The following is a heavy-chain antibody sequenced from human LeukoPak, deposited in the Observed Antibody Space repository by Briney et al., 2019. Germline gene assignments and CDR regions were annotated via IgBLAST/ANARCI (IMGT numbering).Heavy chain of an antibody. Sequence: SETLSLTCTVSGGSISSYYWSWIRQPPGKGLEWIGYIYYSGSTNYNPSLKSRVTISVDTSKNQFSLKLSSVTAADTAVYYCARLVGSGPGRYYFDYWGQGTLVTVSS. CDR3: ARLVGSGPGRYYFDY. CDR2: IYYSGST. V-gene: IGHV4-59*08. CDR1: GGSISSYY. J-gene: IGHJ4*02. D-gene: IGHD3-3*01.